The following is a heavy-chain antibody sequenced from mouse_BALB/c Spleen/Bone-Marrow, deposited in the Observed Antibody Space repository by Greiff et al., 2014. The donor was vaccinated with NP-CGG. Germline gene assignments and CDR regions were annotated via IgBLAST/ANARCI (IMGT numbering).Heavy chain of an antibody. V-gene: IGHV5-15*02. D-gene: IGHD2-1*01. CDR3: TRNYGNQGAMDY. CDR1: GFTFSDYG. Sequence: EVMLVESGGGLAQPGGSRKLSCAASGFTFSDYGMAWVRQAPGKGPEWVAFISNLAYSIYYADTVTGRFTISRENAKSTLYLEMSSLRSEDTAIYYCTRNYGNQGAMDYWGQGTSVTVSS. J-gene: IGHJ4*01. CDR2: ISNLAYSI.